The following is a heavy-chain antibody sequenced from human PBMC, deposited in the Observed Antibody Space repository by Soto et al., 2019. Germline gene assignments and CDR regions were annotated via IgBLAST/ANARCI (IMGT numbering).Heavy chain of an antibody. CDR2: IIPIFGTA. CDR3: ARGPGYSYGYRYYFDY. Sequence: GASVKVSCKASGGTFSSYAISWVRQAPGQGLEWMGGIIPIFGTANYAQKFQGRVTITADESTSTAYMELSSLRSEDTAVYYCARGPGYSYGYRYYFDYWGQGTLVAVSS. J-gene: IGHJ4*02. CDR1: GGTFSSYA. V-gene: IGHV1-69*13. D-gene: IGHD5-18*01.